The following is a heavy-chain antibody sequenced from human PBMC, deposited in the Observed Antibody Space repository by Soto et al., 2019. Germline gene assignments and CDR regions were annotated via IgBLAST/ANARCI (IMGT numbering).Heavy chain of an antibody. CDR1: GGSISSGGYY. Sequence: SETLSLTCTVSGGSISSGGYYWSWIRQHPGKGLEWIGYIYYSGSTYYNPSLKSRVTISVDTSKNHSSLILSSVTAADTAVYYCARLHPRVIFVDSDGFDIRGRGTMVTVS. J-gene: IGHJ3*02. D-gene: IGHD3-22*01. CDR3: ARLHPRVIFVDSDGFDI. V-gene: IGHV4-31*03. CDR2: IYYSGST.